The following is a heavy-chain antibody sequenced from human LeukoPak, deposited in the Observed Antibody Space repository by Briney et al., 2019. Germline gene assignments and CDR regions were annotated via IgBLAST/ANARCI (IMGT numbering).Heavy chain of an antibody. CDR3: ARVNINNWHSCDY. CDR1: GGSISSNNW. D-gene: IGHD1-1*01. Sequence: PSGTLSLTCAVSGGSISSNNWWGWVRQPPGKGLEWIGEIYHSGSPNYNPSLKSRVTISVDKSRNHFSPILSSVTAADTAVYYCARVNINNWHSCDYWGQGTLVTVSS. V-gene: IGHV4-4*02. CDR2: IYHSGSP. J-gene: IGHJ4*02.